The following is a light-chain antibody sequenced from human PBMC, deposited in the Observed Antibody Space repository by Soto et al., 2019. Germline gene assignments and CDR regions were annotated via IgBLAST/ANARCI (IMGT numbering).Light chain of an antibody. V-gene: IGKV3-20*01. CDR2: GAS. CDR3: QQYGSSPRT. CDR1: QSVSRSY. J-gene: IGKJ1*01. Sequence: IVLTQSPGTLSLSPGDRATLSCRASQSVSRSYLGWYQQKPGQAPRLLIYGASSRATGIPDRFSGSGSGTDFTLTISRLEPEDFAVYYCQQYGSSPRTFGQGTKVDIK.